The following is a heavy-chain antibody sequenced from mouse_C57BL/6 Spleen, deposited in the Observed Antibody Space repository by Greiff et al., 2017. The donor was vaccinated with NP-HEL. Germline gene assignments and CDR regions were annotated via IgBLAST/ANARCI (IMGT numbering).Heavy chain of an antibody. J-gene: IGHJ4*01. CDR3: AREVGYYGSSYDAMDY. CDR2: IYPGSGNT. Sequence: QVQLQQSGPELVKPGASVKISCKASGYSFTSYYIHWVKQRPGQGLEWIGWIYPGSGNTKYNEKFKGKATLTADTSSSTAYMQLSSLSSEDSAVYYCAREVGYYGSSYDAMDYWGQGTSVTVSS. D-gene: IGHD1-1*01. CDR1: GYSFTSYY. V-gene: IGHV1-66*01.